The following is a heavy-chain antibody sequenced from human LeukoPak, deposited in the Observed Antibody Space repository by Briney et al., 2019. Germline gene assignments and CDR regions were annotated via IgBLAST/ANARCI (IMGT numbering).Heavy chain of an antibody. CDR1: GFTFSSYG. D-gene: IGHD1-1*01. V-gene: IGHV3-30*03. Sequence: GMSLRLSCAASGFTFSSYGMHWVRQAPGKGLEWVAGMSFDGSNTHYADSVKGRFTVSRDNSKNTLYLQMTSLRADDTAVYYCARDAGTWGYGYNFDCWGQGTLVTVSS. CDR2: MSFDGSNT. J-gene: IGHJ4*02. CDR3: ARDAGTWGYGYNFDC.